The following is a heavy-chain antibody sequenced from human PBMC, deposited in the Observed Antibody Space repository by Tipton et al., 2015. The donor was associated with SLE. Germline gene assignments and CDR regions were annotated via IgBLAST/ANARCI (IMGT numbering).Heavy chain of an antibody. CDR2: IYYSGNT. Sequence: TLSLTCTVSGGSLTSYYWSWIRQPPGKGLEWIGYIYYSGNTNYNPSLKSRVTMSVDTSKNQFSLKLSSVTAADTAIYYCARDVIFGADIVYLDYWGQGTLVTVSS. D-gene: IGHD3/OR15-3a*01. V-gene: IGHV4-59*01. J-gene: IGHJ4*02. CDR1: GGSLTSYY. CDR3: ARDVIFGADIVYLDY.